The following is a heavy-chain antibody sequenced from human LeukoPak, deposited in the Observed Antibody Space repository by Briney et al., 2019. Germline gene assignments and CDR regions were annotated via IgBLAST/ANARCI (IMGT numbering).Heavy chain of an antibody. CDR2: IYGDGST. J-gene: IGHJ4*02. CDR3: ARGTSGLPVDY. D-gene: IGHD2-21*01. V-gene: IGHV4-59*01. CDR1: GGSITSYY. Sequence: SETLSLTCTVSGGSITSYYWTWIRQPPGKGLEWIGFIYGDGSTKYNPSLKSRVTMSVDTSKNQFSLKLSSATAADTAVYFCARGTSGLPVDYWDQGTLVTVSS.